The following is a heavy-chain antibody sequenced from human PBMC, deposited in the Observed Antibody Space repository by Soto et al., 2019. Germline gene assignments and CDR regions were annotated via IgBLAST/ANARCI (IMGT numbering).Heavy chain of an antibody. CDR2: INAGNGNT. CDR1: GYTFTSYA. Sequence: ASVKVSCKASGYTFTSYAMHWVRQAPGQRLEWMGWINAGNGNTKYSQKFQGRVTITRDTSASTAYMELSSLRSEDTAVYYCARDQGGSDYDILTGYWGVYWGQGTLVTVSS. J-gene: IGHJ4*02. D-gene: IGHD3-9*01. V-gene: IGHV1-3*01. CDR3: ARDQGGSDYDILTGYWGVY.